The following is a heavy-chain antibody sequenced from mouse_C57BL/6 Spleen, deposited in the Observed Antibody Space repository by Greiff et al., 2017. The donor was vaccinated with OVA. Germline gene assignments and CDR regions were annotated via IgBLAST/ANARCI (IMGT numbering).Heavy chain of an antibody. CDR2: IYPGSGST. D-gene: IGHD3-3*01. CDR3: SRNRIGLWYFDD. V-gene: IGHV1-55*01. J-gene: IGHJ2*01. Sequence: QVQLQQPGAELVKPGASVKMSCKASGYTFTSYWITWVKQRPGQGLEWIGDIYPGSGSTKYNEKLKSKATLTVDTSSSTAYMKLRSLTSEDSAFYYCSRNRIGLWYFDDWGQGTTLTVSS. CDR1: GYTFTSYW.